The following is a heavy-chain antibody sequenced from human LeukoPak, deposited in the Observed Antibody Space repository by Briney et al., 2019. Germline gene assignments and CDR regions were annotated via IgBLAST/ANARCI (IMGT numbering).Heavy chain of an antibody. V-gene: IGHV3-33*01. CDR2: IWYDGSNT. CDR1: GFTFSRYG. J-gene: IGHJ4*02. CDR3: ARDLEIGSSSYYFDH. Sequence: GSSLRLSCAASGFTFSRYGMHWVRQVPGKGLEWVAIIWYDGSNTYYVDSVRGRFTISRDNSKNTLYLQVNSLRAEDTAMYYCARDLEIGSSSYYFDHWGQGTLVTVSS. D-gene: IGHD1-1*01.